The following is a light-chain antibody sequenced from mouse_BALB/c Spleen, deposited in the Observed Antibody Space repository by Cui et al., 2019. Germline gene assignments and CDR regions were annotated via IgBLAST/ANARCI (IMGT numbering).Light chain of an antibody. Sequence: VLTQSPAIMSASLGEKVTLTCSASSSVSYMHWYQQKSGTSPKLLIYNTSNLASGVPSRFSGSGSGTFYSLTISSMEAEDAAAYYCHQWSSYPRTFGGGTKLEIK. CDR1: SSVSY. CDR2: NTS. V-gene: IGKV4-80*01. CDR3: HQWSSYPRT. J-gene: IGKJ1*01.